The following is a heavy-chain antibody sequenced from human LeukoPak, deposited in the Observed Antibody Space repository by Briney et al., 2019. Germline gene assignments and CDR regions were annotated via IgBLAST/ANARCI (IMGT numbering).Heavy chain of an antibody. CDR1: GFTFDDYA. CDR3: ARGGYYGSGNDFRFDP. CDR2: IYHSGST. V-gene: IGHV4-38-2*01. J-gene: IGHJ5*02. D-gene: IGHD3-10*01. Sequence: GSLRLSCAASGFTFDDYAMHWVRQAPGKGLECIGSIYHSGSTYYNPSLKSRVTISVETSKNQFSLKLKSVTAADTTVYYCARGGYYGSGNDFRFDPWGQGTLVTVSS.